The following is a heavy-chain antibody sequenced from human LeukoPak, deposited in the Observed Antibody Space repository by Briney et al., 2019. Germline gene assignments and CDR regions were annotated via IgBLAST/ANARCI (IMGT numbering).Heavy chain of an antibody. J-gene: IGHJ3*02. Sequence: GGSLRLSCAASGFTFSSYGMHWVRQAPGKGLEWVAVIWYDGSNKYYADSVEGRFTISRDNSKNTLYLQVNSLRAEDTAVYYCARESVVVTARHAFDIWGQGTMVTVSS. CDR1: GFTFSSYG. V-gene: IGHV3-33*01. D-gene: IGHD2-21*02. CDR2: IWYDGSNK. CDR3: ARESVVVTARHAFDI.